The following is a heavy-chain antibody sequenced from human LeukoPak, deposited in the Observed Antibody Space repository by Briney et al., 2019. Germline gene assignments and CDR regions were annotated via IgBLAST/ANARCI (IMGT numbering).Heavy chain of an antibody. Sequence: GESLKISCKGSGYSFTSYWISWVRQMPGKGLEWMGIIYPGDSDTRYSPSFQGQVTISADKSISTAYLQWSSLKASDTAMYYCARRATPRNYDFWSGCDYWGQGTLVTVSS. CDR2: IYPGDSDT. CDR1: GYSFTSYW. D-gene: IGHD3-3*01. CDR3: ARRATPRNYDFWSGCDY. V-gene: IGHV5-51*01. J-gene: IGHJ4*02.